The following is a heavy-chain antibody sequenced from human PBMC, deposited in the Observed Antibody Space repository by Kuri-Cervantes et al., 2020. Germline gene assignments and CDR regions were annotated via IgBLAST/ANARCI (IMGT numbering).Heavy chain of an antibody. CDR1: GYTFTSYA. CDR3: ARGGVVGPYYYYYYMDV. CDR2: ISAYNGNT. V-gene: IGHV1-18*01. Sequence: ASVKVSCKASGYTFTSYAMHWVRQAPGQRLEWMGWISAYNGNTNYAQKLQGRVTMTTDTSTSTAYMELRSLRSDDTAVYYCARGGVVGPYYYYYYMDVWGKGTTVTVSS. D-gene: IGHD3-3*01. J-gene: IGHJ6*03.